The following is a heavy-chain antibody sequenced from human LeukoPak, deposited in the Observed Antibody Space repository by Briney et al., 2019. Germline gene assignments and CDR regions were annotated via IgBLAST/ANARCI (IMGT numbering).Heavy chain of an antibody. CDR1: GYTFTGYY. V-gene: IGHV1-2*02. Sequence: ASVKVSCKASGYTFTGYYMHWVRQAPGQGLEWMGWINPNSGGTNYAQKFQGRVTMTRDTSISTAYMELSRLRSDDTAVYYCARPYYYGSGSPESYWGQGALVTVS. D-gene: IGHD3-10*01. CDR2: INPNSGGT. CDR3: ARPYYYGSGSPESY. J-gene: IGHJ4*02.